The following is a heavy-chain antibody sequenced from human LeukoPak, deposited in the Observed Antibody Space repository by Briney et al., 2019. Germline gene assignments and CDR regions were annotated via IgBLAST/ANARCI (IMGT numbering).Heavy chain of an antibody. V-gene: IGHV1-2*02. J-gene: IGHJ6*02. Sequence: GASVKVSCKTSGYSFIAFYLHWVRQAPGQGLEWMGWIHPRRGDTNYAQKFQGRVTMTRDTSISTAYLDLSSLRSDDTAVYYCARAKDCSGGNCYYYYYSSMDVWGQGTTVTVS. CDR2: IHPRRGDT. CDR1: GYSFIAFY. D-gene: IGHD2-15*01. CDR3: ARAKDCSGGNCYYYYYSSMDV.